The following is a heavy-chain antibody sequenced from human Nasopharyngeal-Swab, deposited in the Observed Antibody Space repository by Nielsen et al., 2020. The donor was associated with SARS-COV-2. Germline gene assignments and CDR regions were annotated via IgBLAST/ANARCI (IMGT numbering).Heavy chain of an antibody. CDR1: GGSINTYY. J-gene: IGHJ4*02. CDR3: AKNGVGWSFDY. V-gene: IGHV4-59*08. CDR2: ITYSGST. D-gene: IGHD6-19*01. Sequence: SETLSLTCTVSGGSINTYYWSWIRQLPGKGLEWIGYITYSGSTTYNPSLKSRVTISIDTSKNQFSLNLNSVTAADTAVYYCAKNGVGWSFDYWGQGTLVTVSS.